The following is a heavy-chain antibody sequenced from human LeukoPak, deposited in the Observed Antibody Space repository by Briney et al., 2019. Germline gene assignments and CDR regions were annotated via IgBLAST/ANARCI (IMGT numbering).Heavy chain of an antibody. V-gene: IGHV3-23*01. CDR1: GFTFSSYA. Sequence: GGSLRLSCAASGFTFSSYAMSWVRQAPGKGLEWVSAISGSGGSTYYADSVRGRFTISRDNSKNTLYLQMNSLRAEDTAVFYCASSPYGDYVWYFDYWGQGTLVTVSS. CDR3: ASSPYGDYVWYFDY. J-gene: IGHJ4*02. CDR2: ISGSGGST. D-gene: IGHD4-17*01.